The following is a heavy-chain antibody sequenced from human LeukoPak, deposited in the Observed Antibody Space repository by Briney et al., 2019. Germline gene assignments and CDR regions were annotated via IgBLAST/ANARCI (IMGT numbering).Heavy chain of an antibody. V-gene: IGHV4-61*02. CDR1: GGSISSGSYY. CDR3: ARDGTTTPET. J-gene: IGHJ4*02. CDR2: IYIGGST. Sequence: PSQTLSLTCTVSGGSISSGSYYWSWIRQPAGKGLEWIGRIYIGGSTNYNPSLKSRVTISLDTSKNQFSLKLNSETAADTAAYYCARDGTTTPETWGQGTLVTVSS. D-gene: IGHD1-7*01.